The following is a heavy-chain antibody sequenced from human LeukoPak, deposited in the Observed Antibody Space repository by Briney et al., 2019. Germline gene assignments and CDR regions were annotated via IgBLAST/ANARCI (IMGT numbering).Heavy chain of an antibody. CDR2: IKEDGSEK. CDR1: GFTLSTYW. V-gene: IGHV3-7*02. CDR3: ARGQVPYDILTGYSANNWFDP. D-gene: IGHD3-9*01. J-gene: IGHJ5*02. Sequence: GGSLRLSCAASGFTLSTYWMSWVRQAPGKGPQWVANIKEDGSEKYYVDSVKGRFTISRDNAKNSLYLQMNSLRAEDTAVYYCARGQVPYDILTGYSANNWFDPWGQGTLVTVSS.